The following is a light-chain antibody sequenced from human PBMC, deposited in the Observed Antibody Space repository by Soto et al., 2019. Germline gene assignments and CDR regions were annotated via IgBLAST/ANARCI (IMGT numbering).Light chain of an antibody. Sequence: QSALTQPRSVSGSPGQSVTISCTGTSSDVATYGFVSWYQQHPGKAPRLMISDVSERPSGVPDRFSGSKSGNTASLTISGLQAEDEADYYCCLYAVTFYVFGTGTKVTVL. CDR1: SSDVATYGF. V-gene: IGLV2-11*01. CDR2: DVS. CDR3: CLYAVTFYV. J-gene: IGLJ1*01.